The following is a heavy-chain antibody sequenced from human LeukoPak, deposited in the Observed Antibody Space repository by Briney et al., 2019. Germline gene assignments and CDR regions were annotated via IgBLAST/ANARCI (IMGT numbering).Heavy chain of an antibody. CDR1: EYSFTNYW. V-gene: IGHV5-51*01. D-gene: IGHD5-24*01. Sequence: GESLKISWKGSEYSFTNYWIGWVRQMPGKGLEWMGIINPANSDTRYSPSFQGQVTISVDRSIRTAYLQWSSLKASDTAMYYCARHGDGYRYWGQGTLVTVSS. J-gene: IGHJ4*02. CDR2: INPANSDT. CDR3: ARHGDGYRY.